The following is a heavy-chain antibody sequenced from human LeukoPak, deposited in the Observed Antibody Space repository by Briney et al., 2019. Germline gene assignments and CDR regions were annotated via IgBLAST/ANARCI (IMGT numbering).Heavy chain of an antibody. CDR1: GGSVSSDSYF. CDR2: IYSSGST. V-gene: IGHV4-61*01. Sequence: SETLSLTCSVSGGSVSSDSYFWNWVRQPPGKGLEWIGYIYSSGSTNYNRSLKSRVTISLDTSKNQFSLKLSSVTAADTAVYYGGGLPPPPPWDSGGQGPPVPVPS. D-gene: IGHD1-26*01. CDR3: GGLPPPPPWDS. J-gene: IGHJ4*02.